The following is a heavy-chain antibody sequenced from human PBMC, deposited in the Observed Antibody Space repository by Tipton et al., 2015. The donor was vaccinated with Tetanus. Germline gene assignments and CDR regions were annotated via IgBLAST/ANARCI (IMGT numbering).Heavy chain of an antibody. CDR1: GGTFNNYA. CDR2: IFPQFGTS. CDR3: ARDADMWATRKAFDV. Sequence: QSGPEVKKPGFSVRVSCKTSGGTFNNYAISWVRQAPGQGLEWTGGIFPQFGTSNYAPKFQDRVTMTADTSTNTAYLELRSLRSDDTALYFCARDADMWATRKAFDVWGQGTMVTVSS. D-gene: IGHD1-14*01. J-gene: IGHJ3*01. V-gene: IGHV1-69*06.